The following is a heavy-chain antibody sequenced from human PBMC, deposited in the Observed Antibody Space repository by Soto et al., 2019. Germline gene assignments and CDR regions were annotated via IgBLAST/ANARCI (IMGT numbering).Heavy chain of an antibody. J-gene: IGHJ4*02. Sequence: GGSLRLSCAASGFTFSSYSMNWVRQAPGKGLEWVSYISSSSSTIYYADSVKGRFTISRENAKNSLYLQMNSLRAEDTAVYYCARANDYIWGSYRPPDFDYWGQGTLVTVSS. V-gene: IGHV3-48*01. CDR3: ARANDYIWGSYRPPDFDY. D-gene: IGHD3-16*02. CDR1: GFTFSSYS. CDR2: ISSSSSTI.